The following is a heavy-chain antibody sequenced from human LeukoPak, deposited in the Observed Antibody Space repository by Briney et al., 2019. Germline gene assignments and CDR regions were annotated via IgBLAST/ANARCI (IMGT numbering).Heavy chain of an antibody. D-gene: IGHD5-12*01. CDR3: ARGLYSPRKWLRFAFDY. CDR1: GGSFSGYY. J-gene: IGHJ4*02. Sequence: KSSETLSLTCAVYGGSFSGYYWSWIRQPPGKGLEWIGEINHSGSTNYNPSLKSRVTISVDTSKNQFSLKLSSVTAADTAVYYCARGLYSPRKWLRFAFDYWGQGTLVTVSS. V-gene: IGHV4-34*01. CDR2: INHSGST.